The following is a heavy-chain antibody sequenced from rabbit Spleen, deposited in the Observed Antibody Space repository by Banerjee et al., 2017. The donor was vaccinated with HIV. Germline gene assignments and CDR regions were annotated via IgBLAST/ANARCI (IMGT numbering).Heavy chain of an antibody. CDR3: VRGASSSGYYSL. CDR2: IDLLFGTT. CDR1: GFDFSRTG. J-gene: IGHJ4*01. D-gene: IGHD1-1*01. V-gene: IGHV1S47*01. Sequence: QEQLVESGGGLVKPEGSLTLTCKASGFDFSRTGVSWVRQAPGKGLEWIGYIDLLFGTTYYANWVNGRFTISSHNAQNTLYLQLNSLTAADTATYFCVRGASSSGYYSLWGQGTLVTVS.